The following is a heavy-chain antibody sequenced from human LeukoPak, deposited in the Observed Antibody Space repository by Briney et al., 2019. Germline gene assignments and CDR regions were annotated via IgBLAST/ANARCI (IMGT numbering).Heavy chain of an antibody. Sequence: SETLSLTCTVSGGSISSYYWSWIRQPPGKGLEWIGYIYYSGSTNYNPSLKSRVTISVDTSKNQFSLKLSSVTAADTAVYYCARALSGYDSEYFDYWGQGTLVTVSS. CDR1: GGSISSYY. J-gene: IGHJ4*02. CDR3: ARALSGYDSEYFDY. V-gene: IGHV4-59*01. D-gene: IGHD5-12*01. CDR2: IYYSGST.